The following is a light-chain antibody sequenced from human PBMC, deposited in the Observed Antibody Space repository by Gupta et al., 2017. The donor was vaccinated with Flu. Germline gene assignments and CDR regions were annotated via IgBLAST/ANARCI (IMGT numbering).Light chain of an antibody. CDR1: QTLLHSNGFHY. J-gene: IGKJ1*01. CDR3: IQALQTRA. V-gene: IGKV2-28*01. CDR2: LGS. Sequence: DIVMTQSPLSLSVPPGETASISCRSSQTLLHSNGFHYLDWYLQKQGQSPQLLIYLGSNRAAGVPDRCSGSGSGTDFTLKISRVEAEDVGVYYCIQALQTRAFGQGTKVEIK.